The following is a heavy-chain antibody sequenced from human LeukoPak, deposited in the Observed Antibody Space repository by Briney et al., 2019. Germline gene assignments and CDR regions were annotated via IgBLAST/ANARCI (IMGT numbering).Heavy chain of an antibody. V-gene: IGHV4-31*01. D-gene: IGHD3-9*01. Sequence: PSQTLSLTCTVSGGSINNRNSFWSWIRPHPGEGLEWIRYINYSGSTYYNPSLKSPVTISVDTSKNQFSLELNSVTAADTAVYHCARTYYDILTGSTLNYFDYWGQGTLVTVSS. CDR3: ARTYYDILTGSTLNYFDY. CDR1: GGSINNRNSF. CDR2: INYSGST. J-gene: IGHJ4*02.